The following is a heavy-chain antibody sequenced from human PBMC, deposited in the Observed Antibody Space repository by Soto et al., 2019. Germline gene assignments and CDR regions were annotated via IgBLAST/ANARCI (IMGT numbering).Heavy chain of an antibody. J-gene: IGHJ6*02. CDR2: ISYDGSNK. Sequence: GGSLRLSCAASGFSFSSYGMHWVRQAPGKGLEWVAVISYDGSNKYYADSVKGRFTISSDNSKNTLYLQMNSLRAEDTAVYYCAKDLYDSGTYTYFCGMDVWGQGTTVTVSS. V-gene: IGHV3-30*18. D-gene: IGHD3-10*01. CDR3: AKDLYDSGTYTYFCGMDV. CDR1: GFSFSSYG.